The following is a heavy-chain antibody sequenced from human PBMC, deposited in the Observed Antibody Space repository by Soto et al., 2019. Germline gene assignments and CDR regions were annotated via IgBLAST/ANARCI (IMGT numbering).Heavy chain of an antibody. CDR2: ISSSSSSI. CDR3: AIGVLRYFDCLPLGMDV. CDR1: GFTFGSYS. Sequence: GGSLRLSCTASGFTFGSYSMNWVRQAPGKGLEWVSSISSSSSSIYYADSVKGRFTISRYNAKNALYLQMNSLRAEDTAVYYCAIGVLRYFDCLPLGMDVWGQGTTVTVSS. V-gene: IGHV3-21*01. J-gene: IGHJ6*02. D-gene: IGHD3-9*01.